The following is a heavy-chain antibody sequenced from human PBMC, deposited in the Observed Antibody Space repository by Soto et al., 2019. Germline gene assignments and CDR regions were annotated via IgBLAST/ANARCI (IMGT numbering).Heavy chain of an antibody. J-gene: IGHJ3*02. CDR2: ISSSSSTI. D-gene: IGHD3-22*01. CDR1: GFTFSSYS. Sequence: TGGSLRLSCAASGFTFSSYSMNWVRQAPGKGLEWVSYISSSSSTIYYADSVKGRFTISRDNAKNSLYLQMNSLRDEDTAVYYCARVAIYYYDIWAFDIWGQGTMVTVSS. CDR3: ARVAIYYYDIWAFDI. V-gene: IGHV3-48*02.